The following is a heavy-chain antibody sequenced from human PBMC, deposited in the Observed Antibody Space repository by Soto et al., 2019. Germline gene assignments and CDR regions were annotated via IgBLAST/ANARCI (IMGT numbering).Heavy chain of an antibody. Sequence: PGGSLRLSCAASGFTFSSYGMHWVRQAPGKGLEWVAVIWYDGSNKYYADSVKGRFTISRDNSKNTLYLQMNSLRAEDTAVYYCARDNYDSSGYYYHLDYWGQGTLVTVSS. CDR3: ARDNYDSSGYYYHLDY. CDR1: GFTFSSYG. D-gene: IGHD3-22*01. J-gene: IGHJ4*02. CDR2: IWYDGSNK. V-gene: IGHV3-33*01.